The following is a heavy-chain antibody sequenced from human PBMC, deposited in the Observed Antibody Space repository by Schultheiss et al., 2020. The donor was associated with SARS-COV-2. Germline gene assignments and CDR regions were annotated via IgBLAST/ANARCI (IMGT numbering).Heavy chain of an antibody. J-gene: IGHJ6*03. D-gene: IGHD2-2*02. CDR3: ARYTRYYYYMDV. CDR1: GFTFSSYG. Sequence: GESLKISCAASGFTFSSYGMHWVRQAPGKGLEWVANIKQDGSEKYYVDSVKGRFTISRDNSKNTLYLQMNSLRAEDTAVYYCARYTRYYYYMDVWGKGTTVTVSS. V-gene: IGHV3-7*03. CDR2: IKQDGSEK.